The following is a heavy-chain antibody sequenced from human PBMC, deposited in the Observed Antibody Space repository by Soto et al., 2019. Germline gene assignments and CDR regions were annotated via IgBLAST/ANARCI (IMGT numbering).Heavy chain of an antibody. CDR2: IIPIFGTA. Sequence: ASVKVSCKASGGTFSSYAISWVRQAPGQGLEWMGGIIPIFGTANYAQKFQGRVTITADESTSTAYMELSSLRSEDTAVYYCARDRVGDDSSGYRVVDPIKVEPYYYYYGMDVWGQGTTVTVSS. CDR3: ARDRVGDDSSGYRVVDPIKVEPYYYYYGMDV. J-gene: IGHJ6*02. D-gene: IGHD3-22*01. V-gene: IGHV1-69*13. CDR1: GGTFSSYA.